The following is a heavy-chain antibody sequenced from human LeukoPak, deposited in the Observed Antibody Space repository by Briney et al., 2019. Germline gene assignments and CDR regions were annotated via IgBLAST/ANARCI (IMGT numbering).Heavy chain of an antibody. D-gene: IGHD7-27*01. Sequence: SQTLSLTCAVSGGSISSGGYSWSWIRQPPGKGLEWIGYIYHSGSTYYNPSLKSRVTISVDRSKNQFSLKLSSVTAADTAVYYCARISVGLTGESGYFDYWGQGTLVTVSS. CDR2: IYHSGST. CDR1: GGSISSGGYS. V-gene: IGHV4-30-2*01. CDR3: ARISVGLTGESGYFDY. J-gene: IGHJ4*02.